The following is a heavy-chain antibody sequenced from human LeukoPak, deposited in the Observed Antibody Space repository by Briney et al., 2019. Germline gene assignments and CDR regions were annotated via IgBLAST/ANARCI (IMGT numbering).Heavy chain of an antibody. CDR2: INPNSGGT. Sequence: ASVKVSCKASGYTFTGYYMHWVRQAPGQGLEWMGWINPNSGGTNYAQKFQGRVTMTRDTSISTAYMELSRLRSDDTAAYYCARASKHIVVVTAIGGFDYWGQGTLVTVSS. V-gene: IGHV1-2*02. D-gene: IGHD2-21*02. CDR1: GYTFTGYY. CDR3: ARASKHIVVVTAIGGFDY. J-gene: IGHJ4*02.